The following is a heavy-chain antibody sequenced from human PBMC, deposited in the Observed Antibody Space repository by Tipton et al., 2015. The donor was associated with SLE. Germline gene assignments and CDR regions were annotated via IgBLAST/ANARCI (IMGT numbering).Heavy chain of an antibody. V-gene: IGHV4-59*12. J-gene: IGHJ5*02. CDR2: RYSSGST. D-gene: IGHD2-15*01. CDR1: GDSMRGYY. CDR3: ASDSGRGYCSGGSCYA. Sequence: TLSLTCSVSGDSMRGYYWSWIRQPPGGGLEWIGLRYSSGSTNYNPSLESRVAISVDTSNNQFSLKLSSVTAADTAVYYCASDSGRGYCSGGSCYAWGQGTLVTVSS.